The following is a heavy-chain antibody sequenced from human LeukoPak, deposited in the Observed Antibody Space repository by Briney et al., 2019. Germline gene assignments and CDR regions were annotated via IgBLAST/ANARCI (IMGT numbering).Heavy chain of an antibody. Sequence: PGGSLRLSCAASGFTFSSYAMHWVRQAPGKGLEWVAVISYDGSNKYYADSVKGRFTISRDNSKNTLYLQMNSLRAEDTAVYYCARVFRQQLVSVEDDYWGQETLVTVSS. V-gene: IGHV3-30*04. CDR3: ARVFRQQLVSVEDDY. J-gene: IGHJ4*02. D-gene: IGHD6-13*01. CDR1: GFTFSSYA. CDR2: ISYDGSNK.